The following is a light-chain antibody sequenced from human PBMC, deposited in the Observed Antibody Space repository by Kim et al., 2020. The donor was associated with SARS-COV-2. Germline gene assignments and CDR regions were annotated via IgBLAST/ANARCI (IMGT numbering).Light chain of an antibody. CDR1: SLRKSY. J-gene: IGLJ1*01. Sequence: SSELTQDPTVSVALGQTVRITCQGDSLRKSYASWYQQKPGQAPILVMSGGNDRPSGIPDRFSGSSSGSTASLTITGAQAEDEADYYCCSRDSSAKDYVFGTGTKVTVL. CDR3: CSRDSSAKDYV. V-gene: IGLV3-19*01. CDR2: GGN.